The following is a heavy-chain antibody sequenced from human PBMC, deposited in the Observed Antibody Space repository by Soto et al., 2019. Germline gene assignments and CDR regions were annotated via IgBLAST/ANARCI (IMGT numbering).Heavy chain of an antibody. CDR1: GFTVSSNY. J-gene: IGHJ3*02. D-gene: IGHD4-17*01. V-gene: IGHV3-53*04. Sequence: GWSVRLSCAASGFTVSSNYMSCVRQAPGKGLEWVSVIYSGGSTYYADSVKGRFTISRHNSKNTLYLQMNSLGAEDTAVYYCARGRDYIADDAFDIWGQGTLVTVPS. CDR3: ARGRDYIADDAFDI. CDR2: IYSGGST.